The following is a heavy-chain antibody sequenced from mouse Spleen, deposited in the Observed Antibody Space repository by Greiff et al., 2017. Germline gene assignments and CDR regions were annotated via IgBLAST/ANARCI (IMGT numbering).Heavy chain of an antibody. CDR2: ISSGSSTI. CDR1: GFTFSSFG. Sequence: EVKLEESGGGLVQPGGSRKLSCAASGFTFSSFGMHWVRQAPEKGLEWVAYISSGSSTIYYADTVKGRFTISRDNPKNTLFLQMTSLRSEDTAMYYCARGGYSNYGAMDYWGQGTSVTVSS. D-gene: IGHD2-5*01. J-gene: IGHJ4*01. V-gene: IGHV5-17*02. CDR3: ARGGYSNYGAMDY.